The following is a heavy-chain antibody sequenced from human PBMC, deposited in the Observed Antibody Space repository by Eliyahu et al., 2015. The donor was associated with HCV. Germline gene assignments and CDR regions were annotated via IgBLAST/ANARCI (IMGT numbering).Heavy chain of an antibody. V-gene: IGHV2-5*01. CDR2: IYWNDDK. J-gene: IGHJ5*02. CDR1: GFSLSTSGVG. CDR3: AHRGGFLEWLSFPWWFDP. D-gene: IGHD3-3*01. Sequence: QITLKESGPTLVKPTQTLTLTCTFSGFSLSTSGVGVGWIRQPPGKALEWLALIYWNDDKRYSPSLKSRLTITKDTSKNQVVLTMTNMDPVDTATYYCAHRGGFLEWLSFPWWFDPWGQGTLVTVSS.